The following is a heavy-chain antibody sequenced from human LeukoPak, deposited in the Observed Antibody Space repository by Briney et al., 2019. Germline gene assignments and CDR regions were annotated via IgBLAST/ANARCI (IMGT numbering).Heavy chain of an antibody. D-gene: IGHD5-18*01. CDR3: ARDLGPVDTAMR. CDR2: IKQDGSEK. V-gene: IGHV3-7*01. CDR1: GFTFSSYA. J-gene: IGHJ4*02. Sequence: GGSLRLSCAASGFTFSSYAMHWVRQAPGKGLEWVANIKQDGSEKYYVDSVKGRFTISRDNAKNSLYLQMNSLRAEDTAVYYCARDLGPVDTAMRWGQGTLVTVSS.